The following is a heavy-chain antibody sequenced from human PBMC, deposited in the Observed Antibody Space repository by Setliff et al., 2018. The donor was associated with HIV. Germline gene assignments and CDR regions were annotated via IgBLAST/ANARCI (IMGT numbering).Heavy chain of an antibody. Sequence: GASVKVSCKASGYTFTSYGISWVRQASGQGLEWMGWISAYNGNTDYAQELQGRITLTTDTSTSTAYMELRSLRSDDTAVYYCAGGWSEDTSVVQVEYFHYWGLGTLVTVSS. D-gene: IGHD5-18*01. J-gene: IGHJ1*01. CDR1: GYTFTSYG. V-gene: IGHV1-18*01. CDR3: AGGWSEDTSVVQVEYFHY. CDR2: ISAYNGNT.